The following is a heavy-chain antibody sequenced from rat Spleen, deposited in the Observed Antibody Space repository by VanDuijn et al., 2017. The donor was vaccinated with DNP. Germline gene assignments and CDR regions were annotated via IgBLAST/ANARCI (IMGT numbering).Heavy chain of an antibody. Sequence: EDQLVESGGGLVQPGGSLKLSCEASGFTFSDYNMAWVRQAPKKGLEWVATISYDGSTADYRDSMKGRFTISRDNAKSTLYLQMASLRSEDTATYYCAKPDYWGQGVMVTVSS. J-gene: IGHJ2*01. V-gene: IGHV5-7*01. CDR2: ISYDGSTA. CDR1: GFTFSDYN. CDR3: AKPDY.